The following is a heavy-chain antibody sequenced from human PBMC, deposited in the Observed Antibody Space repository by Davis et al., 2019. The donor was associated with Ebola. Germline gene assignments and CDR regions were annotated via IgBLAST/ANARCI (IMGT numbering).Heavy chain of an antibody. Sequence: GESLKISCAASGFTFSGSAMHWVRQASGKGLEWVGRIRSKANSYATAYAASVKGRFTISRDDSKSTAYLQMNSLKTEDTAVYYCSVSNSVDYWGQGTLVTVSS. J-gene: IGHJ4*02. V-gene: IGHV3-73*01. D-gene: IGHD4-23*01. CDR1: GFTFSGSA. CDR2: IRSKANSYAT. CDR3: SVSNSVDY.